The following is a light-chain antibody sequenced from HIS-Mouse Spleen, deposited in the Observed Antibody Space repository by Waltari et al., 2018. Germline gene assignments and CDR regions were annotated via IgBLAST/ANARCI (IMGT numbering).Light chain of an antibody. V-gene: IGLV1-47*01. J-gene: IGLJ3*02. CDR2: RNN. Sequence: QSVLTQPPSASGTPGQRVTIYRSGISPNIGSNFVYWYQQPPGTAPKLLIYRNNPRPSGVPDRFSGSKSGTSASLAISGLRSEDEADYYCAAWDDSLSGPVFGGGTKLTVL. CDR3: AAWDDSLSGPV. CDR1: SPNIGSNF.